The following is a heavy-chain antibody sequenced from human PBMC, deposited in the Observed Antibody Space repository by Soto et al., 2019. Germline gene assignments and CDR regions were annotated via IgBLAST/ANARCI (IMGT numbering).Heavy chain of an antibody. D-gene: IGHD3-10*01. CDR1: GFTFNNYA. CDR2: ISGTGGST. V-gene: IGHV3-23*01. CDR3: AKDRHGGNYDY. J-gene: IGHJ4*02. Sequence: GGSLRLSCAASGFTFNNYAMNWVRQAPGKGLEWVATISGTGGSTYYADSVKGRFTIPRDNSKNTLYLQMNSLRVEDTAVYYCAKDRHGGNYDYWGQGTQVTVSS.